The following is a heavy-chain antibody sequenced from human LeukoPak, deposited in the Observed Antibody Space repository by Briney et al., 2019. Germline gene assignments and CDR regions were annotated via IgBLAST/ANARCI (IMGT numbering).Heavy chain of an antibody. D-gene: IGHD2-21*02. CDR1: GYTFTGYY. Sequence: GASGKVSCKASGYTFTGYYMHWVRQAPGQGLEWMGWINPNSGGTNYAQKFQGWVTMTRDTSISTAYMELSRLRSDDTAVYYCARSYCGGDCPMIDFDYWGQGTLVTVSS. CDR2: INPNSGGT. J-gene: IGHJ4*02. V-gene: IGHV1-2*04. CDR3: ARSYCGGDCPMIDFDY.